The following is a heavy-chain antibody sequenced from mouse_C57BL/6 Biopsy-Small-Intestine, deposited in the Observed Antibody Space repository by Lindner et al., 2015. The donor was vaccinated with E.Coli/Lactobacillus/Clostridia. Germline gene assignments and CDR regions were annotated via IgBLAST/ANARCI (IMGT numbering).Heavy chain of an antibody. CDR3: VRRDPRVYDGYYGYAMDY. CDR2: TDPETGGT. D-gene: IGHD2-3*01. CDR1: GYTFTDYE. V-gene: IGHV1-15*01. J-gene: IGHJ4*01. Sequence: VQLQESGADLVRPGASVTLSCKASGYTFTDYEMHWVKQTPVHGLEWIGSTDPETGGTAYNQKFKGKATLTVDKSSSTAHMELRRLTSEDSAVYYCVRRDPRVYDGYYGYAMDYWGQGTSVTVSS.